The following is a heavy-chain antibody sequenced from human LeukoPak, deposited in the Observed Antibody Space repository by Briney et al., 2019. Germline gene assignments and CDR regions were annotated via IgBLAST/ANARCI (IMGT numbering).Heavy chain of an antibody. J-gene: IGHJ3*02. CDR1: GFTFSSDY. CDR3: ARAGYYDSSGFYAPDAFDI. Sequence: GGSLRLSCAASGFTFSSDYMTWVRQAPGKGLEWVSFVYSGGSTYYEDSVKGRFTISRDSSKNTLFLQMNSLRVGDTAVYYCARAGYYDSSGFYAPDAFDIRGQGTVVTVSS. V-gene: IGHV3-53*01. D-gene: IGHD3-22*01. CDR2: VYSGGST.